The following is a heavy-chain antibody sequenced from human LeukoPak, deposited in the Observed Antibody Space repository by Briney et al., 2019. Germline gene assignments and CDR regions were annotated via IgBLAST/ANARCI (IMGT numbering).Heavy chain of an antibody. J-gene: IGHJ6*02. Sequence: SETLSLTCSVSGGSVSSSNYHWDWIRLPPGKGLEWIGSFYYGGITYYNPSLKSRVTISVDTSKNQFSLKLTSVTAADTAMYYCARATNVGFFYYYGMDVWGQGTTVTVSS. CDR3: ARATNVGFFYYYGMDV. CDR1: GGSVSSSNYH. CDR2: FYYGGIT. D-gene: IGHD1-14*01. V-gene: IGHV4-39*07.